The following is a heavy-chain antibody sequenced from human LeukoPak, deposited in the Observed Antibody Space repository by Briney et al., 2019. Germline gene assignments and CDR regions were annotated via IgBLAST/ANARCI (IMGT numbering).Heavy chain of an antibody. CDR3: ARDRHPLDYYDSSGRPPNAFDI. CDR2: IIPIFGSA. V-gene: IGHV1-69*13. J-gene: IGHJ3*02. D-gene: IGHD3-22*01. Sequence: SVKVSCKASGGTFSSYAISWVRQAPGQGLEWMGGIIPIFGSANYAQKFQGRVTITADESTSTAYMELSSLRSEDTAVYYCARDRHPLDYYDSSGRPPNAFDIWGQGTMVTVSS. CDR1: GGTFSSYA.